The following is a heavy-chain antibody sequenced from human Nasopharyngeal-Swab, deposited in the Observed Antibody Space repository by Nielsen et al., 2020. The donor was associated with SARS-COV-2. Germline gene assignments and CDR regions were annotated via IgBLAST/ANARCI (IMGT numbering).Heavy chain of an antibody. V-gene: IGHV3-15*01. CDR1: GFTVSNAW. CDR2: IKSNTVGGAT. CDR3: TTRRYTGSAIDTFDL. D-gene: IGHD1-26*01. J-gene: IGHJ3*01. Sequence: GESLKISCEVSGFTVSNAWMSWVRQATGKGLEWIGRIKSNTVGGATDYAAPVEGRFTLSRDDSKNTVYLQLSSLRTEDTAVYYCTTRRYTGSAIDTFDLWGQGAVVNVSS.